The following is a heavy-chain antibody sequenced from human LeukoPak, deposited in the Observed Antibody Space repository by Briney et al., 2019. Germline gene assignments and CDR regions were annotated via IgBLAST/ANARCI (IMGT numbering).Heavy chain of an antibody. CDR2: INPNSGGT. V-gene: IGHV1-2*02. D-gene: IGHD3-10*01. CDR3: ARGGYGSGSYSGRDYYYGMDV. CDR1: GYTFTGYY. Sequence: ASVKVFCKDTGYTFTGYYMHWVRQAPGQGLEWMGWINPNSGGTNYAQKFQGRVTMTRDTSISTAYMELSRLRSDDTAVYYCARGGYGSGSYSGRDYYYGMDVWGQGTTVTVSS. J-gene: IGHJ6*02.